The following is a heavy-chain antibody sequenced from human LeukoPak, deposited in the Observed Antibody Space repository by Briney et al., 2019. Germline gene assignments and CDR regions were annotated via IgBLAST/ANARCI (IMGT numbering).Heavy chain of an antibody. V-gene: IGHV4-59*08. CDR3: ARHVGVRYSNSHGFDI. D-gene: IGHD4-11*01. CDR2: IYYTGTT. CDR1: GGSMSGYY. Sequence: SETLSLTCTVSGGSMSGYYWSRVRRPPGKGLEWIGYIYYTGTTNHNPSLKSRVTISVDTSKNQFSLKLSSVIAADTAVYYCARHVGVRYSNSHGFDIWGQGTMVTVSS. J-gene: IGHJ3*02.